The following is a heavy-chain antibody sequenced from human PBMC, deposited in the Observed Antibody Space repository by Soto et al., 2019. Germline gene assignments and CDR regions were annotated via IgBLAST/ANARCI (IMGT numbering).Heavy chain of an antibody. CDR3: AASYYAILTGHFAFDI. CDR2: IKYSGTT. Sequence: PLETLSLTCTVSGGSISSSRCHWGWIRQPPGKGLEWIASIKYSGTTFYNPSLKSRVTLSVDTSKNQFALKLSSVTAADTAVYFCAASYYAILTGHFAFDIWGHGTMVTVSS. CDR1: GGSISSSRCH. D-gene: IGHD3-9*01. V-gene: IGHV4-39*06. J-gene: IGHJ3*02.